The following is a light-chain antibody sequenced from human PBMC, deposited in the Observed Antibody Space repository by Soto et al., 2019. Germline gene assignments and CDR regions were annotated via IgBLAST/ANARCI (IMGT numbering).Light chain of an antibody. J-gene: IGLJ2*01. CDR3: QTWGTGIQDVV. Sequence: QPVLTQSPSASASLGASVKLTCTLSSGHSSYAIAWHQQQPEKGPRYLMKLNSDGSHSKGDGIPDRFSGSSSGAERYLTISSLQSEDEADYYCQTWGTGIQDVVFGGGTKLIVL. CDR2: LNSDGSH. CDR1: SGHSSYA. V-gene: IGLV4-69*01.